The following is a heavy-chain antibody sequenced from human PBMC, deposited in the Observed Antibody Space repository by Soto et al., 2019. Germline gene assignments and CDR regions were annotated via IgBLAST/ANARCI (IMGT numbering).Heavy chain of an antibody. V-gene: IGHV1-2*02. CDR1: GYAFTGYY. Sequence: ASVKVSCKASGYAFTGYYMHWVRQAPGQGLEWMGWINPNSGGTNYAQKFQGRVTMTRDTSISTAYMELSRLRSDDTAVYYCAGAYYDSSGYRFEYFQHWGQGTLVTVSS. J-gene: IGHJ1*01. D-gene: IGHD3-22*01. CDR3: AGAYYDSSGYRFEYFQH. CDR2: INPNSGGT.